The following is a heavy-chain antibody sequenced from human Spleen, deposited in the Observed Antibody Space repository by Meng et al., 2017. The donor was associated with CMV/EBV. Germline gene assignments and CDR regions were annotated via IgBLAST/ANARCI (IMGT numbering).Heavy chain of an antibody. CDR3: ASIAARGNH. J-gene: IGHJ5*02. Sequence: RTCTVSGGSISGSTYYWGWIRQPPGKGLEWIGSIYYSGSTYYNPSLKSRVTMSVDTSRNQFSLKLTSVTAADTAVYYCASIAARGNHWGQGTLVTVSS. CDR2: IYYSGST. D-gene: IGHD6-6*01. V-gene: IGHV4-39*01. CDR1: GGSISGSTYY.